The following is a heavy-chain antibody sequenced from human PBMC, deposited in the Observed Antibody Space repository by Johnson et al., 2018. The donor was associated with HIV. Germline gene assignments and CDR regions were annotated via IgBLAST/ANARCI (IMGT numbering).Heavy chain of an antibody. CDR2: ISYDGSNK. D-gene: IGHD6-13*01. V-gene: IGHV3-30*04. Sequence: VQLVESGGGLVQPGRSLRLSCAASGFTFSSFALHWVRQAPGKGLEWVALISYDGSNKYYADSVQGRFTISRDNSKNTLYLQMNSLRAEDTAVYYCARDRAAAGTDACDIWGQGTMVTVSS. CDR3: ARDRAAAGTDACDI. CDR1: GFTFSSFA. J-gene: IGHJ3*02.